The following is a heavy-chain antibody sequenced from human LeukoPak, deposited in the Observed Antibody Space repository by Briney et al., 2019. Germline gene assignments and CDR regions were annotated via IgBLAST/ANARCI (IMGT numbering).Heavy chain of an antibody. CDR1: GYNFTTYW. CDR3: ARLMGSMQLWLGLDY. V-gene: IGHV5-51*01. Sequence: GESLKNSCEGSGYNFTTYWIAWVRQMPGKGLEWMGVIYPGDSDTRYSPSFQGQVTMSVDKTINNAYLQWSSLKASDTAMYYCARLMGSMQLWLGLDYWGQGTLVTVSS. CDR2: IYPGDSDT. D-gene: IGHD5-18*01. J-gene: IGHJ4*02.